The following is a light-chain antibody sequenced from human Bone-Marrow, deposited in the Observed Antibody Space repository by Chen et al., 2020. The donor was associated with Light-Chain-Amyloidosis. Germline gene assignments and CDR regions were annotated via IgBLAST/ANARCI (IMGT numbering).Light chain of an antibody. CDR2: EVS. Sequence: DILMTQTPLSLSVTPGQPASISCKSSHSLLHSDGRTYLFWFLQKPGQPPQLLLYEVSTRFSGLPDKLTGSGPGTHFALSRSRLEAEDVGIYYCMQSIQLHRTFGQGTKVEIK. CDR3: MQSIQLHRT. V-gene: IGKV2D-29*01. J-gene: IGKJ1*01. CDR1: HSLLHSDGRTY.